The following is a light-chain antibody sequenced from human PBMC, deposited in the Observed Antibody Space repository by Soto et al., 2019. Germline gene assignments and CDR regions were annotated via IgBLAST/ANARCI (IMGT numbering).Light chain of an antibody. CDR3: QAGDSSRPRVV. Sequence: SSELTQPPSLSVSPGQTASITCSGDKLGNKYACWYQQKPGQSPMLVIYQDNKRPSGIPERFSGSNSGNTATLTISGTQATDEADYFCQAGDSSRPRVVFGGGTKVTVL. CDR2: QDN. V-gene: IGLV3-1*01. CDR1: KLGNKY. J-gene: IGLJ2*01.